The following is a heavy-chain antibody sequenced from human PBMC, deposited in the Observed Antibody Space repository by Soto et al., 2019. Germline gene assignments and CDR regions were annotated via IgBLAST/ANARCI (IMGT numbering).Heavy chain of an antibody. CDR2: IIPIFGTA. Sequence: GASVKVSFKASGGTFSSYAISWLRQAPGQGLEWMGGIIPIFGTANYAQKFQGRVTITADESTSTAYMELSSLRSEDTAVYYCAKSGSYLRLTFDIWGQGTMVTVSS. D-gene: IGHD1-26*01. CDR1: GGTFSSYA. CDR3: AKSGSYLRLTFDI. V-gene: IGHV1-69*13. J-gene: IGHJ3*02.